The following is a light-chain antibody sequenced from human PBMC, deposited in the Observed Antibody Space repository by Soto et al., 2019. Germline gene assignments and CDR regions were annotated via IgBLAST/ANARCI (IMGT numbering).Light chain of an antibody. V-gene: IGKV1-39*01. CDR2: AAS. CDR1: QSTSTY. Sequence: DIQMTQSPSSLSASVGDRIAITCRASQSTSTYLNWYQQKPGKAPKLLVYAASNLQSGVPSRFSGSRSGTDFTLTISSLQPDDFATYYCQQSYSTPYTFGQGTKLEIK. CDR3: QQSYSTPYT. J-gene: IGKJ2*01.